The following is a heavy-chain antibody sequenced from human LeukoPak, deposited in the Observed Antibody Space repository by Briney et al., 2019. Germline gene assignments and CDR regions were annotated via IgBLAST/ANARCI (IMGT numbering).Heavy chain of an antibody. J-gene: IGHJ4*02. Sequence: GGSLRLSCAASGFTFSSYAMTWVRQAPGKGLEWVSTITAGGDYTYYADSVKGRFTISRDNSKNTLYLQMNSLRDEDTAVYYCVKVKFEGSDYYPHGSSFGYWGQGSLVTVSS. V-gene: IGHV3-23*01. CDR1: GFTFSSYA. CDR3: VKVKFEGSDYYPHGSSFGY. D-gene: IGHD3-22*01. CDR2: ITAGGDYT.